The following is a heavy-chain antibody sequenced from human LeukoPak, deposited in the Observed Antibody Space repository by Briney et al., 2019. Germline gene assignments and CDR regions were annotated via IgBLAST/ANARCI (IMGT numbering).Heavy chain of an antibody. J-gene: IGHJ4*02. CDR1: GFIVSTNY. D-gene: IGHD6-13*01. V-gene: IGHV3-66*03. CDR3: ARDDRGIAAAGFLDY. CDR2: IHSSGST. Sequence: PGGSLRLSCAASGFIVSTNYMSWVRQAPGKGMEWVSIIHSSGSTYYADSVKGRFTISRDNSKNTLYLQMNSPTAEDTAVFYCARDDRGIAAAGFLDYWGQGTLVTVSS.